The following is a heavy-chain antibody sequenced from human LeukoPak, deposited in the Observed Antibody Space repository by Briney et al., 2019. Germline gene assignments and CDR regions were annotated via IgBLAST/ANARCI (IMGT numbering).Heavy chain of an antibody. Sequence: SETLSLTCTVSGVSISSSSYYWGWIRQPPGKGLEWIGSIYYSESTYYNPSLQSRVTISVDTSKNQVSLKLSSVTAADTAVYSCGAGSGSGIFDYWGQGTLVTVSS. CDR1: GVSISSSSYY. CDR2: IYYSEST. CDR3: GAGSGSGIFDY. J-gene: IGHJ4*02. D-gene: IGHD3-10*01. V-gene: IGHV4-39*01.